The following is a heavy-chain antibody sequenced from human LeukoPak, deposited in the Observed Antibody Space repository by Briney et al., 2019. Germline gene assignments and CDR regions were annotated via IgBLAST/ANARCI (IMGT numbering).Heavy chain of an antibody. V-gene: IGHV1-8*01. D-gene: IGHD5-18*01. CDR2: MNPNSGNT. CDR3: ARGRGDTAMVRDYYYYMDV. J-gene: IGHJ6*03. CDR1: GYTFTSYD. Sequence: ASVKVSCKASGYTFTSYDINWVRQATGQGLAWMGWMNPNSGNTGYAQKFQGRVTMTRNTSISTAYMELSSLRSEDTAVYYCARGRGDTAMVRDYYYYMDVWGKGTTVTVSS.